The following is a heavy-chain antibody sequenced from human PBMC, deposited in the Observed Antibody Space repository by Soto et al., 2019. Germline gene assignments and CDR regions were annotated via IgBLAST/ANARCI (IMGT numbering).Heavy chain of an antibody. CDR1: GFTFSNYA. J-gene: IGHJ4*02. CDR2: ISGSGGST. CDR3: AKSGRITTIVVVVRTHFDY. Sequence: EVQLLESGGGFVQPGGSLRLSCAASGFTFSNYAMSWVRQAPGKGLEWVSGISGSGGSTHYADSVKGRFTISRDNSKNTLYLQMNSLRAEDTAVYHCAKSGRITTIVVVVRTHFDYWGQGTLVTVSS. V-gene: IGHV3-23*01. D-gene: IGHD3-22*01.